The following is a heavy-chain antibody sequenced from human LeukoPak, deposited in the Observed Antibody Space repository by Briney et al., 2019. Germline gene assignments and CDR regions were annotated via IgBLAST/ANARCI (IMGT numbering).Heavy chain of an antibody. Sequence: SETLSLTCTVSGGSVYTSDYYWGWIRQPPGKGLEWIAYMYYSGSTYYNPSLKSRVTMSADTSKNQLSLKLSSVTAADTAVYYCARPYYYDSRIDPWGQGILVTVSS. CDR2: MYYSGST. D-gene: IGHD3-22*01. V-gene: IGHV4-30-4*08. CDR1: GGSVYTSDYY. CDR3: ARPYYYDSRIDP. J-gene: IGHJ5*02.